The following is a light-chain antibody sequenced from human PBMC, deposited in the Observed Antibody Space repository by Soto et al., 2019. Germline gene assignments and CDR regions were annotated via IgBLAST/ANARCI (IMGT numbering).Light chain of an antibody. Sequence: EIVLTQSPGTLSLSPGERATLSCRASQSVTSSFLAWYQQKPGQAPRLLIYGASSRATGIPDRFSGSGSGTEFTLTISRLEPEDFAVYYCQQSGTSPLTFGGGTKVEIK. J-gene: IGKJ4*01. V-gene: IGKV3-20*01. CDR2: GAS. CDR3: QQSGTSPLT. CDR1: QSVTSSF.